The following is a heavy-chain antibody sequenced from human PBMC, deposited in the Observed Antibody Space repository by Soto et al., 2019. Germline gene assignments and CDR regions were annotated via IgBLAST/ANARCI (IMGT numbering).Heavy chain of an antibody. CDR3: ARGHLQCSSTSCSTVPYYYYYYMDV. CDR2: INHSGNT. D-gene: IGHD2-2*02. Sequence: QVQLQQWGAGLLKPSETLSLTCAVYGGSFSGYYWSWIRQPPGKGREWIGEINHSGNTNYNPSPTSRVTISLDTSKNQVSRKLSYVTAAATAVYYCARGHLQCSSTSCSTVPYYYYYYMDVWGKGTTVTVSS. J-gene: IGHJ6*03. CDR1: GGSFSGYY. V-gene: IGHV4-34*01.